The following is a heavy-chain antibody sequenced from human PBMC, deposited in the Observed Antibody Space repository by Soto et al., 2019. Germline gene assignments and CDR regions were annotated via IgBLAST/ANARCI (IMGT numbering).Heavy chain of an antibody. Sequence: ASETLSLTCTVSGGSVSGVDYFWSWIRQSPGKGLEWIGYIYYTGITHLNPSLKSRLTMAVDTSKNEFSLKLTSVSAADTAVYFCAREERKGIISWFDPWGQGTPVTVSS. CDR3: AREERKGIISWFDP. V-gene: IGHV4-30-4*01. J-gene: IGHJ5*02. D-gene: IGHD2-21*01. CDR2: IYYTGIT. CDR1: GGSVSGVDYF.